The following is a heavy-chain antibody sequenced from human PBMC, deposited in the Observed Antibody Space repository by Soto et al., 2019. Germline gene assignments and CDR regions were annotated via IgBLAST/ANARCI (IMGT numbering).Heavy chain of an antibody. D-gene: IGHD3-22*01. CDR3: ARDRSSGSLGWYFDL. CDR2: IIPIFGTA. CDR1: GVTFSSYA. V-gene: IGHV1-69*13. Sequence: SVKVSCKASGVTFSSYAISWVRQAPGQGLEWMGGIIPIFGTANYAQKFQGRVTITADESTSTAYMELSSLRSEDTAVYYCARDRSSGSLGWYFDLWGRGTLVTAPQ. J-gene: IGHJ2*01.